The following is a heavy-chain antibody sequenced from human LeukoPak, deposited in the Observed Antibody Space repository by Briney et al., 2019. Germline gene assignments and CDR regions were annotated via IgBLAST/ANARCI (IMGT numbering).Heavy chain of an antibody. CDR3: TRVTNSGYDSGNFDY. D-gene: IGHD5-12*01. J-gene: IGHJ4*02. Sequence: GSLRLSCAASGFTFSSYSMNWVRQAPGKGLEWVSYISSSSSTIYYADSVKGRFTISRDNAKKSLFLQMNSLRAEDTAVYYCTRVTNSGYDSGNFDYWGQGTLVTVSS. CDR1: GFTFSSYS. V-gene: IGHV3-48*04. CDR2: ISSSSSTI.